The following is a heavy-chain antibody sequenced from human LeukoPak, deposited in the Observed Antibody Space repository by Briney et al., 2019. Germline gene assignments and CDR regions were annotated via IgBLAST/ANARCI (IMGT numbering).Heavy chain of an antibody. Sequence: GGSLRLSCAASGFTFSAYGMHWVRQAPGKGLEWVAVIWFGESEKYYADSVQGRFTISRDDSKNTLYLQMNSLRAEDTAVYYCAKEVVGATQPDAFDIWGQGTMVTVSS. J-gene: IGHJ3*02. CDR1: GFTFSAYG. D-gene: IGHD1-26*01. CDR2: IWFGESEK. CDR3: AKEVVGATQPDAFDI. V-gene: IGHV3-33*06.